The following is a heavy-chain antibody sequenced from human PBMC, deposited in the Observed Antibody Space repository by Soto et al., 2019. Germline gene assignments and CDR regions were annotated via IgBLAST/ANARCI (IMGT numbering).Heavy chain of an antibody. J-gene: IGHJ4*02. D-gene: IGHD3-3*01. V-gene: IGHV4-59*02. Sequence: SETLSLTCSFSGDSVTSHYFTWIRQSPEKGLEWIGYMHYSGCFYYNPSLKSRLTISVDTSKNQFTLRLSSVTAADTAVYYCARAPETPSILGVALPYFFDYWGQGALVTVSS. CDR1: GDSVTSHY. CDR3: ARAPETPSILGVALPYFFDY. CDR2: MHYSGCF.